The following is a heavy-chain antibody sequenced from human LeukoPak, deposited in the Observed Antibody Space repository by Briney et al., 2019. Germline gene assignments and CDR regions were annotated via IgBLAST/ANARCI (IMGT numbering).Heavy chain of an antibody. V-gene: IGHV3-9*01. CDR2: ISWNSGSI. Sequence: PGGSLRLSCAASGFTFADYAMHWVRHAPGEGLGWVSGISWNSGSIGYADSVKGRFTISRDNAKNALYLQMNSLRAEDTALYYCAKDKGPAVTTFDYWGQGTLVTVSS. CDR1: GFTFADYA. D-gene: IGHD4-17*01. J-gene: IGHJ4*02. CDR3: AKDKGPAVTTFDY.